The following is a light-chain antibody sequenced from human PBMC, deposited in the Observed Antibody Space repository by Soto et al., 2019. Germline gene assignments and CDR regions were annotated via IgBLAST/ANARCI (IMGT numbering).Light chain of an antibody. V-gene: IGKV1-39*01. CDR1: QTISTS. Sequence: DIQMTQSPSSLSASVGDRVTITCRASQTISTSLNWYQQRPGKAPNLLIHASSSLQSGVPPRFSGGGSGTDLTLTISSLQPEDFATYYCQQTYSTPRTFGQGTRLDIK. CDR2: ASS. J-gene: IGKJ5*01. CDR3: QQTYSTPRT.